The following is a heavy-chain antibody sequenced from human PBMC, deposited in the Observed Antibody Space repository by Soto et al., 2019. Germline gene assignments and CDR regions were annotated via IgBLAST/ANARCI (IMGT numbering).Heavy chain of an antibody. V-gene: IGHV3-7*01. CDR1: GFTFSSYW. D-gene: IGHD6-13*01. CDR2: IKQDGSEK. J-gene: IGHJ4*02. CDR3: ARGSRKQQLVPDY. Sequence: GGSLRLSCAASGFTFSSYWMSWVRQAPGKGLEWVANIKQDGSEKYYVDSVKGRFTISRDNAKNSLYLQMNSLRAEDTAVYYCARGSRKQQLVPDYWGQGTLVTVSS.